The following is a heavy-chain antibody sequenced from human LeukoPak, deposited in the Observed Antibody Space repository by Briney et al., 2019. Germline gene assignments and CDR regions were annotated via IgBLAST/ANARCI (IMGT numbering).Heavy chain of an antibody. Sequence: SCKASGYTFTGYYMHWVRQAPGKGLEWVAVISYDGSNKYFADSVKGRFTISRDNAKNSLYLQMNSLRAEDTALYYCARNSGAGYYFYMDVWGKGTAVTVSS. V-gene: IGHV3-30*04. CDR2: ISYDGSNK. J-gene: IGHJ6*03. D-gene: IGHD3-10*01. CDR1: GYTFTGYY. CDR3: ARNSGAGYYFYMDV.